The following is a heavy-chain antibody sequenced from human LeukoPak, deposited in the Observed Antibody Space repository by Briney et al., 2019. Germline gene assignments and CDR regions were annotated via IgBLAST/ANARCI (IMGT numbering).Heavy chain of an antibody. Sequence: PGGSLRLSCAASGFTFSSYWMHWVRQVPGKGLVWVSRINSDASSTNYADSVKGRATISRDNAKNTLFLEMSGLRADDTAVYYCARSYNYRFDYWGQGTLVVVSS. CDR3: ARSYNYRFDY. D-gene: IGHD3-22*01. CDR2: INSDASST. CDR1: GFTFSSYW. V-gene: IGHV3-74*01. J-gene: IGHJ4*02.